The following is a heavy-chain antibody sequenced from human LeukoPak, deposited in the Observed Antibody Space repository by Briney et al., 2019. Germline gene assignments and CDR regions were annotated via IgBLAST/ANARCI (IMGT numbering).Heavy chain of an antibody. V-gene: IGHV4-30-4*08. D-gene: IGHD3-22*01. CDR3: ARLDYDSSGYYYNVNWYFDL. CDR1: GGSISSGDYY. CDR2: IYYSGST. J-gene: IGHJ2*01. Sequence: PSETLSLTCTVSGGSISSGDYYWSWIRQPPGKGLEWIGYIYYSGSTYYNPSLKSRVTISVDTSKNQFSLKLSSVTAADTAVYYCARLDYDSSGYYYNVNWYFDLWGRGTLVTVSS.